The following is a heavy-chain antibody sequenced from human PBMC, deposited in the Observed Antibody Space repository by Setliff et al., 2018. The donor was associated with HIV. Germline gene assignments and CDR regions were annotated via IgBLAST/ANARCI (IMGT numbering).Heavy chain of an antibody. D-gene: IGHD3-16*01. Sequence: ETLSLTCAVSGYSISDGYYWGWIRQPPGKGPEWIGSIHHSGSAHFNPSLKSRVAMSADTSENQFSLTLSSVTAADTAVYYCASPRSLLVWYDAFDIWGQGTMVTVSS. J-gene: IGHJ3*02. CDR1: GYSISDGYY. CDR3: ASPRSLLVWYDAFDI. CDR2: IHHSGSA. V-gene: IGHV4-38-2*01.